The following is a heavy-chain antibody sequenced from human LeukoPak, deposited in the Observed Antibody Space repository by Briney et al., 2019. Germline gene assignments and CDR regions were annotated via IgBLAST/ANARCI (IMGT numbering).Heavy chain of an antibody. Sequence: GASVTVSCKASGGTFSSYAISWVRQAPGQGLEWMGIINPSGGSTSYAQKFQGRVTMTRDTSTSTVYMELSSLRSEDTAVYYCASLVWSRTSGGNYYYYYGMDVWGQGTTVTVSS. J-gene: IGHJ6*02. CDR3: ASLVWSRTSGGNYYYYYGMDV. CDR2: INPSGGST. CDR1: GGTFSSYA. D-gene: IGHD5/OR15-5a*01. V-gene: IGHV1-46*01.